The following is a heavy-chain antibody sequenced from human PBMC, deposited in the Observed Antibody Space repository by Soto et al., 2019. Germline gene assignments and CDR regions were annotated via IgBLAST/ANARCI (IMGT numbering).Heavy chain of an antibody. CDR2: ISGSGGST. V-gene: IGHV3-23*01. J-gene: IGHJ5*02. Sequence: AGGSLRLSCAASGFTFSSYAMSWVRQAPGKGLEWVSAISGSGGSTYYADSVKGRFTISRDNSKNTLYLQMNSLRAEDTAVYYCAKEGIQHGFFNWFDPWGQGTLVTVSS. CDR1: GFTFSSYA. D-gene: IGHD5-18*01. CDR3: AKEGIQHGFFNWFDP.